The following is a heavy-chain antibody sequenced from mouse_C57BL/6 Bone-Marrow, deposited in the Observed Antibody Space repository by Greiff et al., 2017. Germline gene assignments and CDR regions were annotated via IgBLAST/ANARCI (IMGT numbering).Heavy chain of an antibody. V-gene: IGHV1-50*01. J-gene: IGHJ3*01. CDR1: GYTFTSYW. CDR2: IDPSDSYT. D-gene: IGHD1-1*01. CDR3: ARSPITTVVAG. Sequence: QVQLQQPGAELVKPGASVKLSCKASGYTFTSYWMQWVKQRPGQGLEWIGEIDPSDSYTNYNQKFKGKATLTVDTSSSTAYMQLSSLTSEDSAVYYCARSPITTVVAGRGQGTLVTVSA.